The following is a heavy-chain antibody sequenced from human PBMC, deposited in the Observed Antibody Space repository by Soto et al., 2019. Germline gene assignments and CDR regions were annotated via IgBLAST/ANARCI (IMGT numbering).Heavy chain of an antibody. Sequence: VKVSCKVSGYTLTELSMHWVRQAPGKGLEWMGGFDPEDGETIYAQKFQGRVTMTEDTSTDTAYMELSSLRSEDTAVYYCATAPPITMIVVVVDAFDIWGQGTMVTVSS. CDR2: FDPEDGET. D-gene: IGHD3-22*01. J-gene: IGHJ3*02. CDR3: ATAPPITMIVVVVDAFDI. CDR1: GYTLTELS. V-gene: IGHV1-24*01.